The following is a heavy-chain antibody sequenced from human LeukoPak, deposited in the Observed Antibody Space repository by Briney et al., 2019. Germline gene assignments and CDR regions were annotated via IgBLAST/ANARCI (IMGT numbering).Heavy chain of an antibody. V-gene: IGHV3-73*01. D-gene: IGHD2/OR15-2a*01. CDR2: IRSKANSYAT. CDR3: TRHRRSFYADSFDY. Sequence: GGSLRLSCAASGFTFSGSAMHWVRQASGKGLEWVGRIRSKANSYATAYAASVKGRFTISRDDSKNTAYLQMNSLKTEDTAVYYCTRHRRSFYADSFDYWGQGTLVTVSS. CDR1: GFTFSGSA. J-gene: IGHJ4*02.